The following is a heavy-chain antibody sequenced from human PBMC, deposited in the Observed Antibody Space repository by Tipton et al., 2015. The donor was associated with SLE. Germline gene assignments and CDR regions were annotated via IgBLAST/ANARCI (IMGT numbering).Heavy chain of an antibody. V-gene: IGHV3-30*02. D-gene: IGHD4-23*01. Sequence: GSLRLSCAASGFTFSSYGMHWVRQAPGKGLEWVAFIRYDGSNKYYADSVKGRFTISRDNAENSLYLQMNSLRADDTAVYYCARETDANRWSPSLGFWGQGILVTVSS. CDR1: GFTFSSYG. CDR3: ARETDANRWSPSLGF. J-gene: IGHJ4*02. CDR2: IRYDGSNK.